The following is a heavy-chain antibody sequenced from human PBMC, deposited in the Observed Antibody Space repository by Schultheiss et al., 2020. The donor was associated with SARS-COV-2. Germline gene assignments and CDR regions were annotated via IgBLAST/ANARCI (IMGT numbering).Heavy chain of an antibody. CDR1: GGSFSGYY. J-gene: IGHJ4*02. CDR2: IYYSGST. CDR3: ARYSSSSGFEPASPFDY. Sequence: GSLRLSCAVYGGSFSGYYWSWIRQPPGKGLEWIGYIYYSGSTNYNPSLKSRVTISVDTSKNQFSLKLSSVTAADTAVYYCARYSSSSGFEPASPFDYWGQGTLVTVSS. V-gene: IGHV4-59*08. D-gene: IGHD6-6*01.